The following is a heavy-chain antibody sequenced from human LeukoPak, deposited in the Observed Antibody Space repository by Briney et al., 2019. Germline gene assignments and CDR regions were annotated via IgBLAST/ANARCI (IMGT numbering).Heavy chain of an antibody. J-gene: IGHJ4*02. CDR2: VHPSEGT. CDR1: GGSVSHSNW. Sequence: SGTLSLTCAVSGGSVSHSNWWTCVRQSPGEGLEWSGEVHPSEGTNYNPSLKSRVTISLDKSKSQFSLELNSVAAADTAIYYCSTYENRSGYKLDYWGQGTLVTVSS. CDR3: STYENRSGYKLDY. D-gene: IGHD5-12*01. V-gene: IGHV4-4*02.